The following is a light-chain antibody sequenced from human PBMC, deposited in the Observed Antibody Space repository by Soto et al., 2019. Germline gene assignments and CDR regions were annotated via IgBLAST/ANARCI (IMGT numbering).Light chain of an antibody. CDR1: RSNIGSNT. CDR2: SNN. Sequence: HSVLTQPPSASGTPGQRVTISCSGSRSNIGSNTVNWYQQLPGTAPKLLIYSNNQRPSGVPDRFSGSKSGTSASLAISGLQSEDEADYYCAAWDDSLNGYVFGTGTKLTVL. J-gene: IGLJ1*01. V-gene: IGLV1-44*01. CDR3: AAWDDSLNGYV.